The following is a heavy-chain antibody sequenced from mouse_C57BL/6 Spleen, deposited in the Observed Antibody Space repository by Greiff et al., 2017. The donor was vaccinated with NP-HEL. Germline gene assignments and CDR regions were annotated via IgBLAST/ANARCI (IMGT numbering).Heavy chain of an antibody. D-gene: IGHD2-1*01. CDR2: IYPSDSET. Sequence: QVQLQQPGAELVRPGSSVKLSCKASGYTFTSYWMDWVKQRPGQGLEWIGNIYPSDSETHYNQKFKDKATLTVDKSSSTAYMQLSSLTSEDSSVYYCARGEGYYGNYAFADWGQGTLVTVSA. V-gene: IGHV1-61*01. CDR1: GYTFTSYW. CDR3: ARGEGYYGNYAFAD. J-gene: IGHJ3*01.